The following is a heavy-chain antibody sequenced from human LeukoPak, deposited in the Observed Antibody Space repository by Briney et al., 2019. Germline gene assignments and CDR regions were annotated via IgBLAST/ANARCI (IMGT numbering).Heavy chain of an antibody. CDR1: GYTFTSYG. V-gene: IGHV1-18*01. CDR2: ISAYNGNT. J-gene: IGHJ4*02. D-gene: IGHD2-15*01. CDR3: ARVNPNAILAWRGGSSRSIDY. Sequence: ASVKVSCKASGYTFTSYGISWVRQAPGQGLEWMGWISAYNGNTNYAQKLQGRVTMTTDTSTSTAYMELRSPRSDDTAVYYCARVNPNAILAWRGGSSRSIDYWGQGTLVTVSS.